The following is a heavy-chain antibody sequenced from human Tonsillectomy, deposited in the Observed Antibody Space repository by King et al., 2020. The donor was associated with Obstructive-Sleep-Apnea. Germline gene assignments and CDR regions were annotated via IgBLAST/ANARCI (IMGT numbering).Heavy chain of an antibody. Sequence: VQLVESGGGLVQPGGSLRLSCVASGFSFNKYWMRWVRQAPEKGLVWVSLINTVGSNTSYADSVKGRFTISRDNTKNTVHLEMNSLRDEDTAVYYCTGNGDYDEGHFDYWGQGTLVTVSS. CDR1: GFSFNKYW. J-gene: IGHJ4*02. V-gene: IGHV3-74*01. CDR2: INTVGSNT. CDR3: TGNGDYDEGHFDY. D-gene: IGHD4-17*01.